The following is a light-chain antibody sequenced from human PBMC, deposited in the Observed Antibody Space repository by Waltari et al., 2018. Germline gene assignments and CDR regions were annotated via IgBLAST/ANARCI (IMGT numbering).Light chain of an antibody. CDR1: TPNIGSNS. J-gene: IGLJ3*02. V-gene: IGLV1-47*01. CDR2: RNY. CDR3: ATWDDTLSGPRV. Sequence: QSVLTQPPSVSGTPGQRVTIPCSGPTPNIGSNSVYWYQQLPGTAPKLLIYRNYQRPSGVPTRFSGSRSGTSASLAISGLQSEDEADYYCATWDDTLSGPRVFGGGTRLTVL.